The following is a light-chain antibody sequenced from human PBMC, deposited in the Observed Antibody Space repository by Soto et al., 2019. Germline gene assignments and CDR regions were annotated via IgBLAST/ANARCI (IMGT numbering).Light chain of an antibody. CDR2: GAS. J-gene: IGKJ1*01. V-gene: IGKV3-15*01. CDR1: QSGSSN. Sequence: EIVMTQSPATLSVSPGERATLSCRASQSGSSNLAWYEQKPGQAPRLLIYGASTRATGIPATFSGSGSGTEFTLTISSLQSEDFAVYYCKQYNNWPPWTFGQGTKVEIK. CDR3: KQYNNWPPWT.